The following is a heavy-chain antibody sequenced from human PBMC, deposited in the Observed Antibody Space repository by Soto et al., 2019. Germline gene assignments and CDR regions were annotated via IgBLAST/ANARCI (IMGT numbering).Heavy chain of an antibody. J-gene: IGHJ6*02. CDR3: ARMDGDYNYYGLDV. Sequence: SGPTLVNPTATLTLTCSVSGFSLTNGRMGVSWIRQPPGKALEWLAHFFSDAERSYSTSMQSRLNMYKDSSGSQVVLTMTNMAPADTATYFCARMDGDYNYYGLDVWGHGIAVTVSS. CDR1: GFSLTNGRMG. CDR2: FFSDAER. D-gene: IGHD4-17*01. V-gene: IGHV2-26*01.